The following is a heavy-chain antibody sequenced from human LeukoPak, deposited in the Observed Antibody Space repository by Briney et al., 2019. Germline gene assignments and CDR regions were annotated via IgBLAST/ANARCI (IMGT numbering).Heavy chain of an antibody. V-gene: IGHV3-48*03. CDR1: GFIFSSSE. Sequence: GGSLRISCSGSGFIFSSSEMNWVRQAPGKGLEWVSYISTANVIYYADSVKGRFTISRDDARNSLYPQMNSLRAEDTAVYYCARRYKYYDLNWGQGTLVTVSS. CDR2: ISTANVI. J-gene: IGHJ4*02. CDR3: ARRYKYYDLN. D-gene: IGHD3-3*01.